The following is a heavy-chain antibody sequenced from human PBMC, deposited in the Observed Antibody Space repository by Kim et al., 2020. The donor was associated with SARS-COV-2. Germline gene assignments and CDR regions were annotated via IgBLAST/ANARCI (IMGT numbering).Heavy chain of an antibody. V-gene: IGHV1-2*02. CDR3: ARDRGYYDSSGYRGGWFDP. CDR1: GYTFTGYY. CDR2: INPNSGGT. D-gene: IGHD3-22*01. J-gene: IGHJ5*02. Sequence: ASVKVSCKASGYTFTGYYMHWVRQAPGQGLEWMGWINPNSGGTNYAQKFQGRVTMTRDTSISTAYMELSRLRSDDTAVYYCARDRGYYDSSGYRGGWFDPWGQGTLVTVSS.